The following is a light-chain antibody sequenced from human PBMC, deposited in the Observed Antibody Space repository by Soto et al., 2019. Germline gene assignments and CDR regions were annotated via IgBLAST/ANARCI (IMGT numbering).Light chain of an antibody. J-gene: IGKJ2*01. V-gene: IGKV1-39*01. CDR3: QESDSTPYT. CDR2: DAS. Sequence: IQMTPSTSSLSASVGDRVTITCRASPSISSYLNWYQQKPGKAPKLLIYDASTLQSGVPSRFNGSGSETEFTLTIISMQPEDFANYYCQESDSTPYTFAQGNKLEIK. CDR1: PSISSY.